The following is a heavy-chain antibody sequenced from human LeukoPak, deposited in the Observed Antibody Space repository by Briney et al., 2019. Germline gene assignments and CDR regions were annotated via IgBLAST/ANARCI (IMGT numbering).Heavy chain of an antibody. CDR3: ARVGGAYSYGPGVQYYYYGMDV. J-gene: IGHJ6*02. CDR1: GGSFSGYY. D-gene: IGHD5-18*01. V-gene: IGHV4-34*01. Sequence: SETLSLTCAVYGGSFSGYYWSWIRQPPGKGLEWIGEINHSGSTNYNPSLKSRVTISVDTSKNQFSLKLSSVTAADTAVYYCARVGGAYSYGPGVQYYYYGMDVWGQGTTVTVSS. CDR2: INHSGST.